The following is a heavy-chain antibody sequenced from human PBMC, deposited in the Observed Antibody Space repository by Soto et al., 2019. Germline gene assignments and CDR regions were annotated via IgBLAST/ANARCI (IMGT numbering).Heavy chain of an antibody. V-gene: IGHV4-4*07. CDR3: ARLRGGYYYYSMDV. D-gene: IGHD3-16*01. Sequence: PSETLSLTCTVSTGSINSYYWSWIRQPAGKGLEWIGRIYTTGSTTYNPSLKSRVTMSVDTSKKQVSLNLTSVTAADTAVYYCARLRGGYYYYSMDVWGQGTTVTVSS. J-gene: IGHJ6*02. CDR1: TGSINSYY. CDR2: IYTTGST.